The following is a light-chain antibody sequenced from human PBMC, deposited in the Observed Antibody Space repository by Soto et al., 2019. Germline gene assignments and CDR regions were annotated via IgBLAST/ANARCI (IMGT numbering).Light chain of an antibody. CDR1: SSDVGGYNY. CDR3: SSYAGRDSWI. J-gene: IGLJ2*01. V-gene: IGLV2-8*01. CDR2: EVN. Sequence: QSALTQPPSASGSPGQSVTISCTGTSSDVGGYNYVSWYQQYSGKAPKLIVYEVNRRPSGVPDRFSGSKSGNTASLTVSGLQAEDEADYYCSSYAGRDSWIFGGGTKLTVL.